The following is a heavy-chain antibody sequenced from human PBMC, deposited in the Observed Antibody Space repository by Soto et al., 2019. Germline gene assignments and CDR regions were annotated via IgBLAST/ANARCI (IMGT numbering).Heavy chain of an antibody. J-gene: IGHJ5*02. Sequence: ALLNRYWKAAGYTNSADFVHWVRQAPGQEFEWMGWIRPNGGSTDFAREFQGRFIMTWDTSISTAYMDLSSLRSDDTAVYYCARVDSSGHWFDPWGQGTLVTVYS. CDR1: GYTNSADF. D-gene: IGHD6-19*01. V-gene: IGHV1-2*02. CDR3: ARVDSSGHWFDP. CDR2: IRPNGGST.